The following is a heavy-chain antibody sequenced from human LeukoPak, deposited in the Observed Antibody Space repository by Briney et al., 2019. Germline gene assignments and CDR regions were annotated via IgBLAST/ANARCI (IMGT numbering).Heavy chain of an antibody. CDR1: GVSISSYY. CDR2: IYYSGST. V-gene: IGHV4-59*01. D-gene: IGHD2-15*01. Sequence: KPSETLSLTCTVSGVSISSYYRSWIRQPPGKGLEWIGYIYYSGSTNYNPSLKSRVTISVDTSKIQFSLKLSSATAADTAVYYCARSSHRYCSGGSCYSDGMDVWGQGTTVTVSS. J-gene: IGHJ6*02. CDR3: ARSSHRYCSGGSCYSDGMDV.